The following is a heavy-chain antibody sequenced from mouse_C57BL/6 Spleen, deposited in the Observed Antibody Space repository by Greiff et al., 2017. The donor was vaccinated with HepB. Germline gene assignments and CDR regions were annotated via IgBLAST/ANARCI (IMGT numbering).Heavy chain of an antibody. CDR1: GYTFTSYW. Sequence: QVQLQQPGAELVRPGTSVKLSCKASGYTFTSYWMHWVKQRPGQGLEWIGVIDPSDSYTNYNQKFKGKATLTVDTSSSTAYMQLSSLTSEDSAVYYWARRRNYSSSPYWYFDVWGTGTTVTVSS. D-gene: IGHD1-1*01. J-gene: IGHJ1*03. V-gene: IGHV1-59*01. CDR3: ARRRNYSSSPYWYFDV. CDR2: IDPSDSYT.